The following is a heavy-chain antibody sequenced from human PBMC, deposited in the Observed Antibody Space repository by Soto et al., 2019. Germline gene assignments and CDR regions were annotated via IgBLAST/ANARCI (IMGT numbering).Heavy chain of an antibody. CDR2: MYSSGNT. J-gene: IGHJ4*02. V-gene: IGHV4-39*01. D-gene: IGHD3-22*01. Sequence: QLQLQESGPGLVNPSETLSLTCTVSAGSISRSNYYWGWIRQPPGKGLEWIGSMYSSGNTYYNPSLKSPVTISVDMSTNQFSLKLTSVSAADPAVYYCARQPYDSSGYYYGARGQGTLVTVSS. CDR1: AGSISRSNYY. CDR3: ARQPYDSSGYYYGA.